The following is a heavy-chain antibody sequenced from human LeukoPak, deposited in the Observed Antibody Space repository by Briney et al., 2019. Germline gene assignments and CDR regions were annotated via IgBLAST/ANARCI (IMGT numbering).Heavy chain of an antibody. CDR1: GGSISSYY. CDR3: ARDSKQWLVRGWFDP. Sequence: SETLSLTCTVYGGSISSYYWSWIRQPAGKGLEWIGRIYTSGSTNYNPSLKSRVTMSVDTSKNQFSLKLSSVTAADTAVCYCARDSKQWLVRGWFDPWGQGTLVTVSS. CDR2: IYTSGST. V-gene: IGHV4-4*07. D-gene: IGHD6-19*01. J-gene: IGHJ5*02.